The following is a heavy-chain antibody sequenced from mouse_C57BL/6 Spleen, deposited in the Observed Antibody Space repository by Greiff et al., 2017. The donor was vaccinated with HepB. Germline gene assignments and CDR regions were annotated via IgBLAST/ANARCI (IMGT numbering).Heavy chain of an antibody. CDR2: IYPGSGST. CDR3: ARRGGGGSSSSWFAY. J-gene: IGHJ3*01. Sequence: QVQLQQPGAELVKPGASVKMSCKASGYTFTSYWITWVKQRPGQGLEWIGDIYPGSGSTNYNEKFKSKATLTVDKSSSTAYMQLSSLTSEDSAVYYCARRGGGGSSSSWFAYWGQGTLVTVSA. V-gene: IGHV1-55*01. D-gene: IGHD1-1*01. CDR1: GYTFTSYW.